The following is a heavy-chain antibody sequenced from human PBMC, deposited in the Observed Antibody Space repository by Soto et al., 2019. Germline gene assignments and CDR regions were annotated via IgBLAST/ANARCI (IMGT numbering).Heavy chain of an antibody. J-gene: IGHJ4*02. CDR3: ARGDRQSGYSSSWVFDY. Sequence: QVQLRESGPGLVKPSQTLSLTCTVSGGSINSGGYYWNWIRQHPGKGLEWIGYMYYSGSPYYHPFLRSRVIISADTSENHFSLKLSSVTAADTAVYFCARGDRQSGYSSSWVFDYWGQGTLVNVSS. D-gene: IGHD6-13*01. CDR1: GGSINSGGYY. CDR2: MYYSGSP. V-gene: IGHV4-31*03.